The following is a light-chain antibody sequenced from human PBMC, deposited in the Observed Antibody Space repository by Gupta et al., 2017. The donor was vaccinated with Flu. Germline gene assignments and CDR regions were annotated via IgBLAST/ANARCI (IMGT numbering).Light chain of an antibody. CDR3: QQYYSSPWT. CDR2: WAS. V-gene: IGKV4-1*01. CDR1: QSVLYSSNNKSC. J-gene: IGKJ1*01. Sequence: NCKSSQSVLYSSNNKSCLAWYQQKSGQPPKLLIYWASTRESGVPDRLSGSGSGTDFTLTISSLQAEDVAVYYCQQYYSSPWTFGQGTKVEIK.